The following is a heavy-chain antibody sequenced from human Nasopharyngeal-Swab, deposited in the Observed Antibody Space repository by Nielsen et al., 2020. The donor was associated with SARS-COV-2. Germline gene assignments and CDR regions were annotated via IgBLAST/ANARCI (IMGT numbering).Heavy chain of an antibody. CDR3: ARSDYYEYYAFDI. J-gene: IGHJ3*02. CDR1: GGSISSGGYS. CDR2: IYHSGST. D-gene: IGHD3-22*01. Sequence: SETLSLTCAVPGGSISSGGYSWSWIRQPPGKGLEWIGYIYHSGSTYYNPSLKSRVTISVDRSKNQFSLKLSSVTAADTAVYYCARSDYYEYYAFDIWGQGTMVTVSS. V-gene: IGHV4-30-2*01.